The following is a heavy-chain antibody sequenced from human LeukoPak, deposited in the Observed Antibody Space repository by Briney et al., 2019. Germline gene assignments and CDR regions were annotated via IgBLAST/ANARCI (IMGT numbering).Heavy chain of an antibody. CDR2: IYYSGST. CDR1: GYSISSYY. J-gene: IGHJ3*02. CDR3: ARVRGDGDAFDI. Sequence: PSETLSLTCAVSGYSISSYYWSWIRQPPGKGLEWIGYIYYSGSTNYNPSLKSRVTISVDTSKNQFSLKLSSVTAADTAVYYCARVRGDGDAFDIWGQGTMVTVSS. V-gene: IGHV4-59*01. D-gene: IGHD2-21*02.